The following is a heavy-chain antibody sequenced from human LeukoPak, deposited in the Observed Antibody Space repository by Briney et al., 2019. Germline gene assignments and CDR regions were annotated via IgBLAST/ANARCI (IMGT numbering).Heavy chain of an antibody. CDR3: ATYRGGQAAGGLFDY. J-gene: IGHJ4*02. Sequence: ASVKVSCKVSGYTLTELSMHWVRQAPGKGLEWMGGFDPEDGETIYAQKFQGRVTMTEDTSTDTAYMELNSLRSEDTAVYYCATYRGGQAAGGLFDYWGQGTLVTVSS. D-gene: IGHD2-15*01. CDR1: GYTLTELS. V-gene: IGHV1-24*01. CDR2: FDPEDGET.